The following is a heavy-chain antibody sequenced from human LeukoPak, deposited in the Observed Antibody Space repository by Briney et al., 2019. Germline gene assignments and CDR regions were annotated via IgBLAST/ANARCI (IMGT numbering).Heavy chain of an antibody. CDR2: INHSGST. CDR1: GGSFSGYY. D-gene: IGHD6-6*01. J-gene: IGHJ4*02. V-gene: IGHV4-34*01. CDR3: ARGLVSSSSDLYFNY. Sequence: SETLSLTCAVYGGSFSGYYWSWIRQPPGKGLEWIGEINHSGSTNYNPSLKSRVTISVDTSKNQFSLKLSSVTAADTAVYYCARGLVSSSSDLYFNYWGQGTLVTVSS.